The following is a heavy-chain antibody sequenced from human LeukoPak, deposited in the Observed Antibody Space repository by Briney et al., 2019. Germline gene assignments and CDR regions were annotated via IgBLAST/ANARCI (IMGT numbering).Heavy chain of an antibody. Sequence: GGSLRLSCAASGFTFNSYAMSWVRQAPGKGLEWVSGISGSGGNTYYADSVKGRFTISRDNSRNTLYLQMNSLRAEDTAVYYCAKEPQYCSGGSCYSGDYYFHYWGLGTLVTVSS. V-gene: IGHV3-23*01. D-gene: IGHD2-15*01. CDR3: AKEPQYCSGGSCYSGDYYFHY. J-gene: IGHJ4*02. CDR1: GFTFNSYA. CDR2: ISGSGGNT.